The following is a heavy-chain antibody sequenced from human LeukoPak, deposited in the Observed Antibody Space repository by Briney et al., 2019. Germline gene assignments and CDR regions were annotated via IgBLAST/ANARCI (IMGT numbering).Heavy chain of an antibody. D-gene: IGHD3-22*01. V-gene: IGHV1-18*01. Sequence: ASLKVSCKTSRYTFSSYGITCVRHAPGQEREWMGWISAYNVNTNYAQKLQDRVTMTTDTSTSPAYMELRSLRSDDTAVYYCAIINYYDSSGYPFAYWGQGTLVTVSS. CDR2: ISAYNVNT. CDR1: RYTFSSYG. CDR3: AIINYYDSSGYPFAY. J-gene: IGHJ4*02.